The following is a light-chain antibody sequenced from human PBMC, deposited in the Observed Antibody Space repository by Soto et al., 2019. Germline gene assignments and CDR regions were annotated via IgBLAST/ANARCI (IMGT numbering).Light chain of an antibody. CDR3: SSYSSSTTLVV. CDR1: SSDVGGYNY. V-gene: IGLV2-14*01. J-gene: IGLJ3*02. CDR2: EVS. Sequence: QSALTQPASVSGSPGQWITISCTGTSSDVGGYNYVSWYQQYPGKAPKLIIYEVSNRPSGVSNRFSGSKSGNTASLTISGLQAEDEADYFCSSYSSSTTLVVFGGGTKLTVL.